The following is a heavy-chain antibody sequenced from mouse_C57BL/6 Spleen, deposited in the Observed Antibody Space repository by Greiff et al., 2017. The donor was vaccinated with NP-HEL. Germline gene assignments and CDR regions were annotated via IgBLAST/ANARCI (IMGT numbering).Heavy chain of an antibody. J-gene: IGHJ3*01. Sequence: VQLQQPGAELVRPGTSVKLSCKASGYTFTSYWMHWVKQRPGQGLEWIGVIDPSDSYTNYNQKFKGKATLTVDTSSSTAYMQLSSLTSEDSAVYYCARPYGITWFACWGQGTLVTVSA. CDR2: IDPSDSYT. CDR1: GYTFTSYW. V-gene: IGHV1-59*01. CDR3: ARPYGITWFAC. D-gene: IGHD2-1*01.